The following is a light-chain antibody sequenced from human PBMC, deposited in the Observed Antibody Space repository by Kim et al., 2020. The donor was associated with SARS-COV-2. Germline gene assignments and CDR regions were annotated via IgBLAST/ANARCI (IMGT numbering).Light chain of an antibody. V-gene: IGLV3-19*01. CDR3: NSRDSNDNVV. Sequence: SSELTQDSAVYVALGQTVRITCQGDSLRTYYATWYQQKPGQAPILVIYGKNTRPSGIPERFSGSTSGNTASLTITGTQAGDEADSYCNSRDSNDNVVFGG. CDR2: GKN. CDR1: SLRTYY. J-gene: IGLJ7*01.